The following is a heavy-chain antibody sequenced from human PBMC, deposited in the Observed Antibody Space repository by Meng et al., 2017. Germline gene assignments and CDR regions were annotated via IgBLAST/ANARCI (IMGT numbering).Heavy chain of an antibody. Sequence: GQLEASGPGLVKPSGSLAVTCADSGGYISSSNWWSWVRQPPGKGLEWMGEIYHSGSTNYNPSLKSRVTISVDKSKNQFSLKLSSVTAADTAVYYCARVVAATTLFLDYWGQGTLVTVSS. CDR2: IYHSGST. CDR3: ARVVAATTLFLDY. D-gene: IGHD2-15*01. V-gene: IGHV4-4*02. J-gene: IGHJ4*02. CDR1: GGYISSSNW.